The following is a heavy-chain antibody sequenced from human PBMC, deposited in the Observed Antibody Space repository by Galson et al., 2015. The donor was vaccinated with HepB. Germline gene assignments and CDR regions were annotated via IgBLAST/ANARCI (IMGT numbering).Heavy chain of an antibody. CDR1: GSTFTYRY. CDR3: ASSMSIAAAGTGFAFDI. Sequence: SVKVSCKASGSTFTYRYLHWVRQAPGQALEWMGWITPFNGNTNYAQKFQDRVTITRDRSMSTAYMELSSLRSEDTAMYYCASSMSIAAAGTGFAFDIWGQGTMVTVSS. V-gene: IGHV1-45*02. CDR2: ITPFNGNT. D-gene: IGHD6-13*01. J-gene: IGHJ3*02.